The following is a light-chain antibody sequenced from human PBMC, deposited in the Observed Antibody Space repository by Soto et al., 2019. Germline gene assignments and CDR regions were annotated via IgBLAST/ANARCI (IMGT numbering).Light chain of an antibody. Sequence: EIVLTQSPATLSVSPGERVTLSCRASQSVDMNLAWYQQKPGQAPRLLIYGASTRATDMPGRFSGRGSGTDFTLTISSLEAEDVALYYCQQYHTSPLTFGQGTKLDNK. CDR2: GAS. CDR1: QSVDMN. J-gene: IGKJ1*01. CDR3: QQYHTSPLT. V-gene: IGKV3-15*01.